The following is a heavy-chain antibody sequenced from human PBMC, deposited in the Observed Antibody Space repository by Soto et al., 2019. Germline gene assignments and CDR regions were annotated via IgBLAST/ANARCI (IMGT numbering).Heavy chain of an antibody. CDR1: GYTFTSYD. D-gene: IGHD6-19*01. CDR3: ARGHSGWYYYYYMDV. CDR2: MNPNSGNT. V-gene: IGHV1-8*01. Sequence: GASVKVSCKASGYTFTSYDINWVRQATGQGLEWMGWMNPNSGNTGYAQKFQGRVTMTRNTSISTAYMELSSLRSEDTAVYYCARGHSGWYYYYYMDVLGKGTMITVSS. J-gene: IGHJ6*03.